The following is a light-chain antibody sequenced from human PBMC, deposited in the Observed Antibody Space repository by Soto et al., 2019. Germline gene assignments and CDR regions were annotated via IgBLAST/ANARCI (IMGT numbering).Light chain of an antibody. V-gene: IGKV3-11*01. CDR2: DAS. CDR1: QSVRTS. Sequence: EILLTQSPATLSLSPGERATLSCRASQSVRTSLAWYQQKPDQAPRLLIYDASNRATGIPARFSGSGSGTDFTLTISRLEPEDFAVYYCQQRSNWPFTFGPGTNVD. CDR3: QQRSNWPFT. J-gene: IGKJ3*01.